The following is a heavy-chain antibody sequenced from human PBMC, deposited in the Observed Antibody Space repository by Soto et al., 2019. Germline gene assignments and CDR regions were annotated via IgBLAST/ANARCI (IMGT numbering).Heavy chain of an antibody. CDR2: IRDRVHSYST. D-gene: IGHD1-20*01. Sequence: EVQLVESGGGLVQPGGSLRLSCAVSGLTFSDHYMGWVRQAPGKGLDWVGRIRDRVHSYSTEYAASVQGRFTISRDDSRNALYLQMNSLKMEDTAVFYCVSLWSVTGSRDYCGRGTLVPVSS. J-gene: IGHJ4*02. V-gene: IGHV3-72*01. CDR3: VSLWSVTGSRDY. CDR1: GLTFSDHY.